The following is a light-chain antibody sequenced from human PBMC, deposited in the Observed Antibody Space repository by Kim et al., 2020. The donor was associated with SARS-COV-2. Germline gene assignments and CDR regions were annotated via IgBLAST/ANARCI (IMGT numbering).Light chain of an antibody. CDR3: QQTYRIPLT. V-gene: IGKV1-39*01. J-gene: IGKJ5*01. CDR1: RTIASY. CDR2: TSS. Sequence: DIQMTQFPSSLSASLGDRVTITCRSSRTIASYLNWYQQRPGEPPKLLIFTSSSLQNGVPSRFSGSASGADFTLTINGLQPEDFATYYCQQTYRIPLTFGQGTRLEIK.